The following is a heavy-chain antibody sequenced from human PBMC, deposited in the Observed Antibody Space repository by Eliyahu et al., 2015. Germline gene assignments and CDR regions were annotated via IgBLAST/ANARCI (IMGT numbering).Heavy chain of an antibody. Sequence: QVQLQESGPGLVKPSETLSLTXTVSGVSIXXHYWTWMRQPPGRGLEWIGYIFDSGRTNYNPSLRSRVTISVDTSKKQFSLKLSSVTAADTAMYFCAREISYADYIFSEPGGFDLWGQGTMVTVSS. CDR3: AREISYADYIFSEPGGFDL. CDR1: GVSIXXHY. CDR2: IFDSGRT. V-gene: IGHV4-59*11. J-gene: IGHJ3*01. D-gene: IGHD4-17*01.